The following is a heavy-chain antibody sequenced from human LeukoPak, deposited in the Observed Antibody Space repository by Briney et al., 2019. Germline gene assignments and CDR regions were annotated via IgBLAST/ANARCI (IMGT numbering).Heavy chain of an antibody. CDR2: IYYSGST. J-gene: IGHJ4*02. CDR3: ARGSNWNDG. D-gene: IGHD1-20*01. CDR1: GGSISSGSYY. Sequence: SETLSLTCTVSGGSISSGSYYWSWIRQPAGKGLEWIGYIYYSGSTKYNPSLKSRVTISVDTSKNQLSLKLSSVTAADTAVYYCARGSNWNDGWGQGTLVTVSS. V-gene: IGHV4-61*10.